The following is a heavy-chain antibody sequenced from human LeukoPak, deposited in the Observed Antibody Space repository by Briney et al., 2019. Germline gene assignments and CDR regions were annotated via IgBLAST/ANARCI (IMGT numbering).Heavy chain of an antibody. J-gene: IGHJ4*02. V-gene: IGHV3-53*01. Sequence: GGSLRLSCAASGFTVSSNYMSWVRQAPGKGLEWVSVIYSGGGTYYADSVKGRFTISRDNSKNTLYLQMNSLRAEDTAVYYCARDGAYDSSGFDYWGQGTLVAVSS. D-gene: IGHD3-22*01. CDR3: ARDGAYDSSGFDY. CDR2: IYSGGGT. CDR1: GFTVSSNY.